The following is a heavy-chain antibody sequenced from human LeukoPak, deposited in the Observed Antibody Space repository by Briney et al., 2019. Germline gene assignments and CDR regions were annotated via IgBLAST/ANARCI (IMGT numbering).Heavy chain of an antibody. CDR2: IKSKSYGETT. D-gene: IGHD1-26*01. Sequence: GGSLRLSCAASGFTFTNAWMCWVRQAPGKGLEWVGRIKSKSYGETTDYAAPVKGRFTISRDDSENTLYLQMNSLKTEDTGVYYCAKDLGGSYYERNFDYWGQGTLVTVSS. V-gene: IGHV3-15*01. CDR1: GFTFTNAW. CDR3: AKDLGGSYYERNFDY. J-gene: IGHJ4*02.